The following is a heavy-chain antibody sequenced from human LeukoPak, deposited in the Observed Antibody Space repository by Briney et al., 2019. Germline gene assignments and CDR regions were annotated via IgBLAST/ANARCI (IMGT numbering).Heavy chain of an antibody. CDR3: ATQSGYYYDSSGYSPYYFDY. CDR2: IYHSGST. V-gene: IGHV4-30-2*01. Sequence: SETLSLTCAVSGGSISSGGYSWSWIRQPPGTGLEWIGYIYHSGSTYYNPSLKSRVTISVDRSKNQFSPKLSSVTAADTAVYYCATQSGYYYDSSGYSPYYFDYWGQGTLVTVSS. D-gene: IGHD3-22*01. J-gene: IGHJ4*02. CDR1: GGSISSGGYS.